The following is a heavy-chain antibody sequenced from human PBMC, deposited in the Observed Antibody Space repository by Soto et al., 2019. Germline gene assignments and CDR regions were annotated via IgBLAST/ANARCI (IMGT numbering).Heavy chain of an antibody. CDR2: IYYSGST. V-gene: IGHV4-39*01. D-gene: IGHD2-15*01. CDR1: GGSISTSSYF. Sequence: QLQLQESGPGLVKPSETLSLTCTVSGGSISTSSYFWGWIRQPPGKGLEWIGSIYYSGSTYYNPSLKSRVTRSVDAAKIQFSPQPSSVTAADTAVYYCARDYGSGGDYWGPGTLVTVSS. CDR3: ARDYGSGGDY. J-gene: IGHJ4*02.